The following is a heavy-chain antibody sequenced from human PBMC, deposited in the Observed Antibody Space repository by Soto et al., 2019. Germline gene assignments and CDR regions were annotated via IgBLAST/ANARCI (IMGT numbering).Heavy chain of an antibody. D-gene: IGHD6-25*01. J-gene: IGHJ4*02. CDR3: ARAGYSGGYTHTSPSDS. V-gene: IGHV3-48*03. CDR2: ISSSGSTI. Sequence: PGGSLRLSCAASGFTFSSYEMNWVRQAPGKGLEWVSYISSSGSTIYYADSVKGRFTISRDNAKNSLYLQMNSLRAEDTAVYYCARAGYSGGYTHTSPSDSWGKRTLGTVSS. CDR1: GFTFSSYE.